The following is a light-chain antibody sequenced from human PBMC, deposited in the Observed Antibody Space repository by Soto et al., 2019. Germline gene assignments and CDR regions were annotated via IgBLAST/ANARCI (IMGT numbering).Light chain of an antibody. Sequence: EIVLTQSPGTLSLSPGERATLSCRASQSVTRYYLAWYQQKPGQAPRLLIHGASNRATGIPDRFSGSGSGTDFTLTISRREPEDFAVYYCQQYGSAPWTFGQGTKVGIQ. CDR1: QSVTRYY. CDR2: GAS. J-gene: IGKJ1*01. CDR3: QQYGSAPWT. V-gene: IGKV3-20*01.